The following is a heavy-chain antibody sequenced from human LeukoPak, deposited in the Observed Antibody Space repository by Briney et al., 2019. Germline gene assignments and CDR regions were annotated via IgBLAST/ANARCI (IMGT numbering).Heavy chain of an antibody. CDR2: IYYSGST. CDR1: GGSISSYY. J-gene: IGHJ5*02. D-gene: IGHD2-2*01. CDR3: ARSDYQLLFSWFDP. Sequence: SETLSLTCTVSGGSISSYYWSWIRQPPGKGLEWIGYIYYSGSTNYNPSLKSRVTISVDTSKNQFSLKLSSVTAADTAVYYCARSDYQLLFSWFDPWGQGTLVTVSS. V-gene: IGHV4-59*01.